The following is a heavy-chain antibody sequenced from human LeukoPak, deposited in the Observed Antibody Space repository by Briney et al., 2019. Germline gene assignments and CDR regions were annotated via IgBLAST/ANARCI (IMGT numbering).Heavy chain of an antibody. Sequence: TSETLSLTCAVYDESFSGYYCSWIRQPPRKGLEWIGEIDHSGSTNYNPSPQSRVTISVDTSKNQFSLKVSSVSAADTAVYYCARGNRPYGEHEAFDIWGHGTTVTVSP. CDR2: IDHSGST. J-gene: IGHJ3*02. V-gene: IGHV4-34*01. D-gene: IGHD3-10*01. CDR1: DESFSGYY. CDR3: ARGNRPYGEHEAFDI.